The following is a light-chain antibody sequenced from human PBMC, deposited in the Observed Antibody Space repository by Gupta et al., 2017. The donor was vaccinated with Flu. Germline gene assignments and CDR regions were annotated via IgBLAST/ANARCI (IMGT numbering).Light chain of an antibody. Sequence: TSSDVGGYNYVSWYQQHPGKAPKLMIYDVSNRPSGVSNRFSGSKSGSTASLTIYGLQAEDEADYYCTSYTSSSRVVFGGGTKLTVL. V-gene: IGLV2-14*04. J-gene: IGLJ2*01. CDR2: DVS. CDR1: SSDVGGYNY. CDR3: TSYTSSSRVV.